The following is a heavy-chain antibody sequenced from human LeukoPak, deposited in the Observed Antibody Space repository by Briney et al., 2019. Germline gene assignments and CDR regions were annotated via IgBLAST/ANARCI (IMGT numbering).Heavy chain of an antibody. J-gene: IGHJ6*03. V-gene: IGHV1-2*02. CDR2: INPNSGGT. Sequence: VSVKVSCKASGYTFTGYYMHWVRQAPGQGLEWMGWINPNSGGTNYAQKFQGRVTVTRDTSISTAYMELSRLRSDDTAVYYCARAPPHYYYMDVWGKGTTVTVSS. CDR3: ARAPPHYYYMDV. CDR1: GYTFTGYY.